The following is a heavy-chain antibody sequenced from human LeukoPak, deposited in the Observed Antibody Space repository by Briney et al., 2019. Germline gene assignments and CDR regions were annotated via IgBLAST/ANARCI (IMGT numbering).Heavy chain of an antibody. CDR1: GGSISSGDYY. Sequence: SETLSLTCTVSGGSISSGDYYWSWIRQPAGKGLEWIGRIYTSGSTNYNPPLKSRVTMSVDTSKNQFSLKLSSVTAADTAVYYCARDEYSSSRAYFDYWGQGTLVTVSS. V-gene: IGHV4-61*02. D-gene: IGHD6-6*01. CDR3: ARDEYSSSRAYFDY. J-gene: IGHJ4*02. CDR2: IYTSGST.